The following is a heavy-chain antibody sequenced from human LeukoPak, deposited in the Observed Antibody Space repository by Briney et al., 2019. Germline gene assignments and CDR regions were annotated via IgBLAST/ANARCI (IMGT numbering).Heavy chain of an antibody. CDR3: ARNRPRDIVVVEGWFDP. CDR2: ISYDGSNK. V-gene: IGHV3-30-3*01. Sequence: GGSLRLSYAASGFTFSSYAMHWVRQAPGKGLEWVAVISYDGSNKYYADSVKGRFTISRDNSKNTLYLQMNSLRAEDTAVYYCARNRPRDIVVVEGWFDPWGQGTLVTVSS. CDR1: GFTFSSYA. J-gene: IGHJ5*02. D-gene: IGHD2-15*01.